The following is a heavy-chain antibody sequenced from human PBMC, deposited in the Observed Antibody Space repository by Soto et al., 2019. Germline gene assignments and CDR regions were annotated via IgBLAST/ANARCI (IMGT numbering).Heavy chain of an antibody. CDR3: ARDHTGSYYTTFDNWFDP. V-gene: IGHV3-64*01. CDR2: ISSNGGST. D-gene: IGHD3-10*01. J-gene: IGHJ5*02. CDR1: GFTFSSYA. Sequence: GGSLRLSCAASGFTFSSYAMHWVRQAPGKGLEYVSAISSNGGSTYYANSVKGRFTISRDNSKNTLYLQMGSLRAEDMAVYYCARDHTGSYYTTFDNWFDPWGQRTLVTVSS.